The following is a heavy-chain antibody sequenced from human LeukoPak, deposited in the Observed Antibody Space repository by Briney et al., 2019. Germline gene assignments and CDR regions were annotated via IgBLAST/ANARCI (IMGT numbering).Heavy chain of an antibody. V-gene: IGHV4-34*01. CDR1: GGSFSDYY. CDR2: IYHSGST. CDR3: ASFSRSLYGAGSYYYDYYYYYMDV. D-gene: IGHD3-10*01. J-gene: IGHJ6*03. Sequence: SSETLSLNCTVYGGSFSDYYWSWIRQPPGKGLEWIGEIYHSGSTNYNPSLKSRVTISIDRSKNQFSLKLSSLTAADTAVYYCASFSRSLYGAGSYYYDYYYYYMDVWGQGTLVTVSS.